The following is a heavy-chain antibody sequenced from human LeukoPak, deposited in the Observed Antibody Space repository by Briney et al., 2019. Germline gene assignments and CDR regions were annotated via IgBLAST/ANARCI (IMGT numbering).Heavy chain of an antibody. CDR2: ITPMFGTS. CDR3: TVSSSGFYWGFDY. CDR1: GGSFRSFS. Sequence: SVKVSCKASGGSFRSFSISWVRQAPGQGLVWMGNITPMFGTSHYAQRFQGRVTFTADESTTTAYMELNSLTSEDTAVYYCTVSSSGFYWGFDYWGQGSLVTVSS. D-gene: IGHD6-19*01. J-gene: IGHJ4*02. V-gene: IGHV1-69*13.